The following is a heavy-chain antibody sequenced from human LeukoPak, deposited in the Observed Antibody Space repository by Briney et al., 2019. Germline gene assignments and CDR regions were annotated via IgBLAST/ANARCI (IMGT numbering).Heavy chain of an antibody. J-gene: IGHJ4*02. Sequence: PGGSLRLSCAASGSTFDVYTMHWVRQAPGKGLEWVSLISWDGGSTYYADSVKGRFTISRDNSKNSLYLRMNSLRTEDTALYYCAASVAGTSGVYYWGQGTLVTVSS. D-gene: IGHD6-19*01. CDR1: GSTFDVYT. V-gene: IGHV3-43*01. CDR3: AASVAGTSGVYY. CDR2: ISWDGGST.